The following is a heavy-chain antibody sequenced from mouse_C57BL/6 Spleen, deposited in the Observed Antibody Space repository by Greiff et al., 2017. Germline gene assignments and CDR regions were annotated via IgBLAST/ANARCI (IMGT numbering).Heavy chain of an antibody. D-gene: IGHD1-1*01. Sequence: VQLQQSGPELVKPGASVKISCKASGYTFTDYYMNWVKQSHGKSLEWIGDINPNNGGTSYNQKFKGKATLTVDKSSSTAYMELRSLTSEDSAVYYCAKSALLLRYFDVWGTGTTVTVSS. CDR2: INPNNGGT. CDR3: AKSALLLRYFDV. J-gene: IGHJ1*03. CDR1: GYTFTDYY. V-gene: IGHV1-26*01.